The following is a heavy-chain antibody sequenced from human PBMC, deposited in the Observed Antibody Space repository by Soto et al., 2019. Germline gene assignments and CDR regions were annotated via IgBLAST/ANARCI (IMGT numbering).Heavy chain of an antibody. Sequence: SETLSLTCSLSRRSITSSSFYWVWIRQPPGKVLECIANIYYDGNTYYNPSLKSRVTISLDTSKNQFSLRLNSLTAADTAVYYCARLNGYCVSTNCHGYYGMDVWGQGTTVT. V-gene: IGHV4-39*01. D-gene: IGHD2-2*03. J-gene: IGHJ6*02. CDR2: IYYDGNT. CDR3: ARLNGYCVSTNCHGYYGMDV. CDR1: RRSITSSSFY.